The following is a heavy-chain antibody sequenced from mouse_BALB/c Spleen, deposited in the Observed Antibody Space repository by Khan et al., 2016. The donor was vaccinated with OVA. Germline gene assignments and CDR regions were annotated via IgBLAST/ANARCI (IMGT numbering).Heavy chain of an antibody. J-gene: IGHJ4*01. V-gene: IGHV1-4*01. CDR3: TRRTTVYTMDY. CDR1: GYTFTSNT. CDR2: INPSSGYT. Sequence: VQLQESGAELARPGASVKMSCKASGYTFTSNTMHWVKQRPGQGLEWIGYINPSSGYTNYNQNFKDKATLTADKSSSTAYMQLSSLTSEEYAVYYCTRRTTVYTMDYWGQGTSVTVSS. D-gene: IGHD1-1*01.